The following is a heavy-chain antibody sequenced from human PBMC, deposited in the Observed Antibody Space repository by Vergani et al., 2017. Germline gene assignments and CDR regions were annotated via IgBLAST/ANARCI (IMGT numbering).Heavy chain of an antibody. CDR1: GGTFSSSA. CDR2: IIPIFGTA. Sequence: QVQLVQSGAEVKKPGSSVKVSCKASGGTFSSSAISWVRQAPGQGLEWMGGIIPIFGTANYAQKFQGRVTITADESTSTAYMELSSLRSEDTAVYYCARGDLGYCTNGVCYGVYXFDYWGQGTLVTVSS. V-gene: IGHV1-69*01. J-gene: IGHJ4*02. D-gene: IGHD2-8*01. CDR3: ARGDLGYCTNGVCYGVYXFDY.